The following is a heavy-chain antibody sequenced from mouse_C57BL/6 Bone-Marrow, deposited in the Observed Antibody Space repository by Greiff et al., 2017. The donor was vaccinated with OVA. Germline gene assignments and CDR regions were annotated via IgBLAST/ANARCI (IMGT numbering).Heavy chain of an antibody. J-gene: IGHJ1*03. CDR3: ARDYSSWYFDV. CDR1: GYTFTDYY. CDR2: INPYNGGT. D-gene: IGHD2-5*01. V-gene: IGHV1-19*01. Sequence: EVQLQQSGPVLVKPGASVKMSCKASGYTFTDYYMNWVKQSHGKSLEWIGVINPYNGGTSYNQKFKGKATLTVDKSSSTAYMELNSLTSEDSAVYYCARDYSSWYFDVWGTGTTVTVSS.